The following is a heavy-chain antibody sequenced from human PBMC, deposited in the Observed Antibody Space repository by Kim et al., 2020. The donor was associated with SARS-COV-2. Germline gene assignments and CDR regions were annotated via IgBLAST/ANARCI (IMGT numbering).Heavy chain of an antibody. Sequence: SETLSLTCTVSGGSISGGRHFWGWIRQPPGKGLEWIGSFYYSGSTYYNPSLKSRVTISVDTSKNQFSLKLSSVTAEDTAIYYCATHPQFFHIWGQGTMVTVSS. V-gene: IGHV4-39*01. CDR2: FYYSGST. CDR1: GGSISGGRHF. CDR3: ATHPQFFHI. J-gene: IGHJ3*02.